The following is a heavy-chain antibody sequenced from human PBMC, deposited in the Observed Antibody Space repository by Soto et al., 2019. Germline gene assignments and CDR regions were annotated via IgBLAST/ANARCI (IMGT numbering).Heavy chain of an antibody. CDR2: IIPIFGTA. CDR1: GGTFSSYA. V-gene: IGHV1-69*13. CDR3: ASGLDSNYAYYGMDV. Sequence: SVKVSFKASGGTFSSYAISWLRQAPGQGLEWMGGIIPIFGTANYAQKFQGRVTITADESTSTAYMELGSLRSEDTAVYYCASGLDSNYAYYGMDVWGQGTTVTVSS. J-gene: IGHJ6*02. D-gene: IGHD4-4*01.